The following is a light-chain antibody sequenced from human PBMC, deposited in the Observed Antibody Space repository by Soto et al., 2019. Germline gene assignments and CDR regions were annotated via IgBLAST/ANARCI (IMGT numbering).Light chain of an antibody. CDR1: QSVATY. Sequence: EIVMTQSPATLSVSAGESVTLSCRASQSVATYVTWYQQKPGQAPRLLIYDASIRATDVPARFSGSGSGTEFTLTISSLQSEDFAVYYCQHYHQWPSFSFGPGTKLEIK. CDR2: DAS. V-gene: IGKV3-15*01. J-gene: IGKJ2*01. CDR3: QHYHQWPSFS.